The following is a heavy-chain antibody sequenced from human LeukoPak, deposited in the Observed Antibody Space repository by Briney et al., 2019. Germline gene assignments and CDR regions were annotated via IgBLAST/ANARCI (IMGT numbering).Heavy chain of an antibody. D-gene: IGHD4-17*01. CDR1: GFNFRSFG. CDR3: ARGGRTTWHGMDV. CDR2: IWYDGSNK. Sequence: GSLRLSCSASGFNFRSFGLAWVPQGPGKGPEGGAVIWYDGSNKNYADSVKGRFTISRDNSKNTLYLQMNSLRAEDTAVYYCARGGRTTWHGMDVWGQGTTVTVSS. J-gene: IGHJ6*02. V-gene: IGHV3-33*08.